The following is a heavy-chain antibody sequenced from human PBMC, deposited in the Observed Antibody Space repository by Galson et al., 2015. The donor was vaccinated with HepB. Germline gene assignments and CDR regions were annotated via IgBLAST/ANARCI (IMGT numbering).Heavy chain of an antibody. CDR2: ISYDGSNK. J-gene: IGHJ6*02. Sequence: SLRLSCAASGFTFSSYAMHWVRQAPGKGLEWVAVISYDGSNKYYADSVKGRFTISRDNSKNTLYLQMNSLRAEDTAVYYCARDPSAAYYYYGMDVWGQGTTVTVSS. V-gene: IGHV3-30*04. D-gene: IGHD2-2*01. CDR1: GFTFSSYA. CDR3: ARDPSAAYYYYGMDV.